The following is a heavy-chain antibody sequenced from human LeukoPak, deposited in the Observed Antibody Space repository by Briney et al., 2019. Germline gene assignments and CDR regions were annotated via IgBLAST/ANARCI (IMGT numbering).Heavy chain of an antibody. D-gene: IGHD3-10*01. Sequence: GGSLRLSCAASGFTFSDYWMTWVRQAPGKGLEWVANIKKDGSDKYYVDSVKGRFTVSRDNAKNSLYLQMSSLRAEDTAVYYCLQYDSGNTWGQGTLVTVSS. CDR2: IKKDGSDK. V-gene: IGHV3-7*01. J-gene: IGHJ5*02. CDR1: GFTFSDYW. CDR3: LQYDSGNT.